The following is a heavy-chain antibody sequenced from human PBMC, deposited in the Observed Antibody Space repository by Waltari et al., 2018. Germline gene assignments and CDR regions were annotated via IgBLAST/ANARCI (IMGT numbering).Heavy chain of an antibody. V-gene: IGHV3-30*02. CDR1: GFTFSSYG. D-gene: IGHD2-2*01. Sequence: QVQLVESGGGVVQPGGSLRLSCAASGFTFSSYGMHWVRQAPGKGLEWVAFIRYDGSNKYYADSVKGRLTISRDNSKNTLYLQMNSLRAEDTAVYYCAKERLESSTTFDYWGQGTLVTVSS. CDR2: IRYDGSNK. J-gene: IGHJ4*02. CDR3: AKERLESSTTFDY.